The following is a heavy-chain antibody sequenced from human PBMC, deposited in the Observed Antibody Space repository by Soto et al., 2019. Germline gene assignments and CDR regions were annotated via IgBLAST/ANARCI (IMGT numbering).Heavy chain of an antibody. Sequence: QVQLVESGGGVVQPGRSLRLSCAASGFTFSSYAMHWVRQAPGKGLEWVAVISYDGSNKYYADSVKGRFTISRDNSKNTLYLQMNSLRAEDTAVYYCARDQIDRYSSSEYYFDYWGQGTLVTVS. CDR1: GFTFSSYA. V-gene: IGHV3-30-3*01. CDR3: ARDQIDRYSSSEYYFDY. CDR2: ISYDGSNK. D-gene: IGHD6-6*01. J-gene: IGHJ4*02.